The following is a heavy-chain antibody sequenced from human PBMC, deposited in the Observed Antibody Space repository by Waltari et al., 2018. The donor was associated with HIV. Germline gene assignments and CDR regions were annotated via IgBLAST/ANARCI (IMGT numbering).Heavy chain of an antibody. CDR2: INHSGTT. Sequence: VQLQQWGAGLLKPSETLSRTCAVSGASFNAYSWSWIRQTPGKGLEWIGEINHSGTTNYNPSLKSRVAMSLDTAKNQFSLNLTSVTAADTAMYYCARGTYRNGGGLPFDFWDQGTLVTVSS. CDR3: ARGTYRNGGGLPFDF. V-gene: IGHV4-34*02. CDR1: GASFNAYS. D-gene: IGHD2-15*01. J-gene: IGHJ4*02.